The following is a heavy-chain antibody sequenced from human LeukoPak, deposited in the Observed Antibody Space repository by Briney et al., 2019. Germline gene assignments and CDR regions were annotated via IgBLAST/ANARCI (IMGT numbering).Heavy chain of an antibody. D-gene: IGHD3-10*01. V-gene: IGHV3-7*01. J-gene: IGHJ6*02. CDR3: ARGGYGLGSYFYFYGMDV. Sequence: RGSLRLSCAASGFSISSYWMSWVRQAPGKGLEWVANIQQDGSEKYYVDSVKGRFTISRDNAKNSLYLQMNSLRADDTAVYYCARGGYGLGSYFYFYGMDVWGQGTTVTVSS. CDR2: IQQDGSEK. CDR1: GFSISSYW.